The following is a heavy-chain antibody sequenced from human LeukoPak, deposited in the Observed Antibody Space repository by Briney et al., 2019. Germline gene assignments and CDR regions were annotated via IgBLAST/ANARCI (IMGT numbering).Heavy chain of an antibody. J-gene: IGHJ4*02. Sequence: SETLSLTCSVSGGSITNYYWSWVRQSPGKGLEGIGFIYNTGRTNYNPSLQSRGTMSIDTSKNQFSLKLSSVTAADTAVYYCARQGELAIDYWGQGTLVTVSS. D-gene: IGHD1-26*01. CDR1: GGSITNYY. CDR3: ARQGELAIDY. V-gene: IGHV4-59*08. CDR2: IYNTGRT.